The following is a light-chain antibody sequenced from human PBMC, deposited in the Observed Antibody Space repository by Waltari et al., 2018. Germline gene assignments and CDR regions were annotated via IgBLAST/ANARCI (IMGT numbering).Light chain of an antibody. CDR3: QQGKSYPFT. V-gene: IGKV1-9*01. CDR1: QGSSSY. J-gene: IGKJ4*01. Sequence: DIQMSQSPSSLSASVGDRVTITCRASQGSSSYLNWYQQRAGRAPNLLIYYANTLASGVPSRFSGSGSGTEFTLTISNLQPEDFATYYCQQGKSYPFTFGGGTKVEIK. CDR2: YAN.